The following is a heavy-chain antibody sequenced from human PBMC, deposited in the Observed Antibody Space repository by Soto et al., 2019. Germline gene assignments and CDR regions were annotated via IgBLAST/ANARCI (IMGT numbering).Heavy chain of an antibody. CDR2: IYWDDDK. CDR3: AHRVLRTVFGLVTTTAIYFDF. Sequence: QITLNESGPTQVKPRQTLTLTCTFSGFSLTTSGVGVGWIRQSPGKAPEWLALIYWDDDKRYSPSLKSILTITKDTSKNPVVLTMADLHPADTATYYCAHRVLRTVFGLVTTTAIYFDFWGQGTPVAVSS. V-gene: IGHV2-5*02. D-gene: IGHD3-3*01. CDR1: GFSLTTSGVG. J-gene: IGHJ4*02.